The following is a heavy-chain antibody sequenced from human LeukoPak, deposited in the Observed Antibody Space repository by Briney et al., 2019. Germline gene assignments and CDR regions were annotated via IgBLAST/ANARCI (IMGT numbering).Heavy chain of an antibody. D-gene: IGHD6-19*01. J-gene: IGHJ4*01. CDR3: AKDSMSYSSGWYY. V-gene: IGHV3-23*01. CDR2: ISGSGAGT. Sequence: GGSLRLSCAASGFTFSSYGMSWVRQAPGKGLEWVSAISGSGAGTYYADSVKGRFTISRDNSKSMLYLQMNSLRAEDTAAYYCAKDSMSYSSGWYYWGQGTLVTVSS. CDR1: GFTFSSYG.